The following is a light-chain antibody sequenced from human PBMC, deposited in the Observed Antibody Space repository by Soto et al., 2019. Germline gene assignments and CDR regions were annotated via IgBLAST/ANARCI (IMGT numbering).Light chain of an antibody. Sequence: DIQMTQSPSTLSASVGDRVTISCRASQSISTYLAWYQQEPGKAPKLLLFEASSLKSGVPSRFSGSGSATEVTLTISNLQPDDCATYYCQQYSSLPWTFGQGSKVEVK. V-gene: IGKV1-5*03. J-gene: IGKJ1*01. CDR3: QQYSSLPWT. CDR2: EAS. CDR1: QSISTY.